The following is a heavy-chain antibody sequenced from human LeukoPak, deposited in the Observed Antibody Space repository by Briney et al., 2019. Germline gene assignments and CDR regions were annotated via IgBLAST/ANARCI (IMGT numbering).Heavy chain of an antibody. CDR2: THPDGSEK. D-gene: IGHD5-18*01. J-gene: IGHJ4*02. Sequence: PGGSLRLSCAASGFPLSSYAMNWVRQAPGKGLEWVASTHPDGSEKFYVDSVKGRFTISRDNAKDSLYLQMNSLRAEDTAVYYCARDRGYTSFDYWGQGTLVTVSS. V-gene: IGHV3-7*01. CDR1: GFPLSSYA. CDR3: ARDRGYTSFDY.